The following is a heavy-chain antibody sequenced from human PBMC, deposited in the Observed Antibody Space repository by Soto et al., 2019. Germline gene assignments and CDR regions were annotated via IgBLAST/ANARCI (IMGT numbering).Heavy chain of an antibody. CDR3: GKGFWCFGSQNNMDV. CDR1: GFTFSSYG. Sequence: GGSLRLSCAASGFTFSSYGMHWVRQAPGKGLEWVAFISYEGSNEYYADSMKGRFTISRDNSKKTLYLQMNSLRAEDTAVYYCGKGFWCFGSQNNMDVWGQGTTVTVSS. V-gene: IGHV3-30*18. D-gene: IGHD3-3*01. CDR2: ISYEGSNE. J-gene: IGHJ6*02.